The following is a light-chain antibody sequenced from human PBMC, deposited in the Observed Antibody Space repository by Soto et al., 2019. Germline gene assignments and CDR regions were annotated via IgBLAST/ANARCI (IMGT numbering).Light chain of an antibody. Sequence: QAVVTQPPSVSGAPGQRVTISCTGSSSNIGAGYDVHWYQQLPGTAPKLLIYGNSNRPSGVPDRFSGSKSGTSASLASTGLQAEDEADYYCQSYDSSLSALVVFGGGTKLTVL. CDR2: GNS. CDR1: SSNIGAGYD. V-gene: IGLV1-40*01. J-gene: IGLJ2*01. CDR3: QSYDSSLSALVV.